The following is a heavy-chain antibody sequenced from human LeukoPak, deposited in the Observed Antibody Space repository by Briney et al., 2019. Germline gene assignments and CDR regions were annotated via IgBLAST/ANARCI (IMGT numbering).Heavy chain of an antibody. V-gene: IGHV3-21*05. Sequence: GGSLRLSCVASGFTFRGYAMNWVRQAPGKGLEWVSYMSSDSSFINYADSVKGRFTISRDNAKNSLFLQMNSLRAEDTAVYYCASSLGDSSSWYVFDYWGQGTLVTVSS. D-gene: IGHD6-13*01. CDR2: MSSDSSFI. CDR1: GFTFRGYA. CDR3: ASSLGDSSSWYVFDY. J-gene: IGHJ4*02.